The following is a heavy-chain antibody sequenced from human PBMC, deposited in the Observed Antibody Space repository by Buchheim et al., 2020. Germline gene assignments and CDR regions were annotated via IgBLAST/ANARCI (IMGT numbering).Heavy chain of an antibody. V-gene: IGHV3-48*03. CDR2: ISSSGSTI. CDR1: GFTFSSYE. J-gene: IGHJ4*02. CDR3: ARDSDSSSWYRYFDY. D-gene: IGHD6-13*01. Sequence: EVQLVESGGGLVQPGGSLRLSCAASGFTFSSYEMNWVRQAPGKGLEWVSYISSSGSTIYYADSVKGGFTISRDNAKNSLYLQMNSLRAEDTAVYYCARDSDSSSWYRYFDYWGQGTL.